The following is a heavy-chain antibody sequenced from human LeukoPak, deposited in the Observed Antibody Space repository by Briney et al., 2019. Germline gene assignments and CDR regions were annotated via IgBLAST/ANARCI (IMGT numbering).Heavy chain of an antibody. CDR2: ISWNSGSI. D-gene: IGHD3-3*01. V-gene: IGHV3-9*01. CDR1: GFTFDDYA. Sequence: GGSLRLSCAASGFTFDDYAMHWVRQAPGKGLEWVSGISWNSGSIGYADSVKGRFTISRDNSKNTLYLQMNSLGAEDTAVYYCANPAATIFGVVTPMDVWGKGTTVTVSS. CDR3: ANPAATIFGVVTPMDV. J-gene: IGHJ6*03.